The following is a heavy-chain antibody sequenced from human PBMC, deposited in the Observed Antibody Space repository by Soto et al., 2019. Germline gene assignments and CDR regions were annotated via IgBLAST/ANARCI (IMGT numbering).Heavy chain of an antibody. Sequence: QITLKESGPTWGKPTQTLPLTCTFLGSPLTPMGVGVGGFRQPPEKALEWLAIIFWNDDERYSPSLKSRLTITKDTSKNQVVLTMTNMDPVDTATYYCVHTGYSYDPFGYWGRGTLVTVSS. CDR1: GSPLTPMGVG. J-gene: IGHJ4*02. CDR2: IFWNDDE. V-gene: IGHV2-5*01. D-gene: IGHD5-18*01. CDR3: VHTGYSYDPFGY.